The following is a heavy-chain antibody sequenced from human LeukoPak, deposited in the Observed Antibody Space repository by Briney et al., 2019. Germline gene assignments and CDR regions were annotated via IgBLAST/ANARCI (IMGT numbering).Heavy chain of an antibody. CDR3: ARDGGGSGWWNYGMDV. J-gene: IGHJ6*02. Sequence: GGSLRLSCAASGFTFSSYAMNWVRLAPGKGLEWVAFIRYDGSDKYYADSVKGRFTISRDNSKSTLDLQMNSLRVEDTAVYYCARDGGGSGWWNYGMDVWGQGTTVTVSS. CDR1: GFTFSSYA. V-gene: IGHV3-30*02. CDR2: IRYDGSDK. D-gene: IGHD6-19*01.